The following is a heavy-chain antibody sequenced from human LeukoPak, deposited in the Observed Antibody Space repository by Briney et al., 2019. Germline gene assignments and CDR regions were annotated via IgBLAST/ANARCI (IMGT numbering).Heavy chain of an antibody. D-gene: IGHD3-10*01. CDR3: AGGVVYGSGSYYFDY. J-gene: IGHJ4*02. Sequence: ASVKVSCKASGGTFSSYAISWVRQAPGQGLEWMGGIIPIFGTANYAQKFQGRVTITTDESTSTAYMELSSLRSEDTAVYYCAGGVVYGSGSYYFDYWGQGTLVTVSS. CDR2: IIPIFGTA. V-gene: IGHV1-69*05. CDR1: GGTFSSYA.